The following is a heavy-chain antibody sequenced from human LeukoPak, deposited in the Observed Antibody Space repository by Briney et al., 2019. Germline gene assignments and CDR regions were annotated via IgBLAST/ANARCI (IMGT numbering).Heavy chain of an antibody. Sequence: GGSLRLSCAASGFTFSSYGMHWVRQAPGKGLEWVAVISYDGSNKYYADSVKGRFTISRDNSKNTLYLQMNSLRTEDTAVYYCAKGRINDRYSSGWYGTYYYYYGMDVWGQGTTVTVSS. V-gene: IGHV3-30*18. J-gene: IGHJ6*02. CDR2: ISYDGSNK. D-gene: IGHD6-19*01. CDR3: AKGRINDRYSSGWYGTYYYYYGMDV. CDR1: GFTFSSYG.